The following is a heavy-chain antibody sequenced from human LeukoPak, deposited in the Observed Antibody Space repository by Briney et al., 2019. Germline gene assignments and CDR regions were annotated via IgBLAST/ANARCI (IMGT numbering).Heavy chain of an antibody. CDR1: GFTFRSYA. Sequence: GGSLRLSCASSGFTFRSYAMSWVRQAPGKGLDGVSAISGSGGSTYYADSVKGRLTISRDNSKNTLYLQMNSLIAEDTAVYYGAKPYDSSGYYGAGTFDYWGQGTLVTVSS. V-gene: IGHV3-23*01. D-gene: IGHD3-22*01. CDR2: ISGSGGST. CDR3: AKPYDSSGYYGAGTFDY. J-gene: IGHJ4*02.